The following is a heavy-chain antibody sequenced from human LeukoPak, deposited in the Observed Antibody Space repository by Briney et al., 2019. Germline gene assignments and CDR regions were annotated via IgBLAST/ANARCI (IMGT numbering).Heavy chain of an antibody. CDR3: AKDDAWGRFYH. CDR1: GYTFTSYY. J-gene: IGHJ1*01. V-gene: IGHV1-46*01. Sequence: ASVKVSCKAPGYTFTSYYMHWVRQAPGQGLEWMGIINPSGGSTSYAQKFQGRVTMTRDMSTSTVYMELSSLRSEDTAVYYCAKDDAWGRFYHWGQGTLVTVSS. D-gene: IGHD3-16*01. CDR2: INPSGGST.